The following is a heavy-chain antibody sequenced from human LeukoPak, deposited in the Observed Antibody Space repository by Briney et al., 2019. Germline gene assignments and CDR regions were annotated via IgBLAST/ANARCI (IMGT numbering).Heavy chain of an antibody. CDR1: GFIFNTYS. J-gene: IGHJ4*02. D-gene: IGHD4-23*01. Sequence: GGSLRLSCTASGFIFNTYSMNWVRQAPGRGLEWVSYVSSSSRTIYYADFVKGRFTISRDNAKNSLYLQMNSLRAEDTAVYYCARDLGLYDYGGNIDFWGQGTLVTVSS. CDR2: VSSSSRTI. CDR3: ARDLGLYDYGGNIDF. V-gene: IGHV3-48*04.